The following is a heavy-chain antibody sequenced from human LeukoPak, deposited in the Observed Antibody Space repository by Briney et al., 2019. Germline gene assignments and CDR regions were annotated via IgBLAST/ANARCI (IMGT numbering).Heavy chain of an antibody. CDR3: ARDGLGGSGAFDI. J-gene: IGHJ3*02. D-gene: IGHD3-16*01. V-gene: IGHV1-2*02. Sequence: ASVKVSCKASGYTFTGYYIHWVRQAPGQGLEWMGWINTDSGGTNYAQKFQGGVTMTRDTSISTAYMELSRLRSDDTAVYYCARDGLGGSGAFDIWGQGTMVTVSS. CDR1: GYTFTGYY. CDR2: INTDSGGT.